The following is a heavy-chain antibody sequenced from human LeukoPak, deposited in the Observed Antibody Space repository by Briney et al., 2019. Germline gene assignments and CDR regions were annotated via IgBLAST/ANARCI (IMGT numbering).Heavy chain of an antibody. CDR2: ISGTGGDT. CDR3: AKLRSINWYASCDY. V-gene: IGHV3-23*01. J-gene: IGHJ4*02. Sequence: GGSLRLSCAASGFTFSDYAMSWVRQAPGKGLEWVAAISGTGGDTYYADSVKGRFTLSRDSSKDTVYLQMNSLRTEDTAVYYCAKLRSINWYASCDYWGQGTLVTVSS. D-gene: IGHD2-8*01. CDR1: GFTFSDYA.